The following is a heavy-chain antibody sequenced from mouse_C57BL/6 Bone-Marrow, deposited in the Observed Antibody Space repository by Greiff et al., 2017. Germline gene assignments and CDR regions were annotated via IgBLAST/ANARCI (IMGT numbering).Heavy chain of an antibody. V-gene: IGHV7-1*01. D-gene: IGHD2-4*01. CDR3: ARGDYDGLFDY. CDR2: RRNKANDYTT. CDR1: GFTFSDFY. Sequence: EVHLVESGGGLVQSGRSLRLSCATSGFTFSDFYMEWVRQAPGKGLEWIAARRNKANDYTTEYSASVKGRFIVSRDTSQSILYLQMNALRAEDTAIYYCARGDYDGLFDYWGQGTTLTVSS. J-gene: IGHJ2*01.